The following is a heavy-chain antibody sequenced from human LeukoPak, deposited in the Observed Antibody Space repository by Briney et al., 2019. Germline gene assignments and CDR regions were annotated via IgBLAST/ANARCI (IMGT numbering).Heavy chain of an antibody. J-gene: IGHJ6*02. CDR1: GGTFINYA. CDR3: ASREVATIKDYYYYGMDV. D-gene: IGHD5-12*01. Sequence: SVSVSCTPSGGTFINYAISWVRQARGQGREWMGRIIPILGIANYAQKFQGRVTITADKSTSTAYMELSSLISEDTAVYYCASREVATIKDYYYYGMDVWGQGTTVTVSS. V-gene: IGHV1-69*04. CDR2: IIPILGIA.